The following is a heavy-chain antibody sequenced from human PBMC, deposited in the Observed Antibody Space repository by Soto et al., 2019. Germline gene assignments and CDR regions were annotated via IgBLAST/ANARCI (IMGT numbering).Heavy chain of an antibody. CDR2: IYWDDDK. CDR1: GFSLSTSGVG. CDR3: AHRRSRGLYYYYYYMDV. D-gene: IGHD2-2*01. J-gene: IGHJ6*03. V-gene: IGHV2-5*02. Sequence: SGPTLVKPTQTLTLTCTFSGFSLSTSGVGVGWIRQPPGKALEWLALIYWDDDKRYSPSLKSRLTITKDTSKNQVVLTMTNMDPVDTATYYCAHRRSRGLYYYYYYMDVWGKGTTVTVSS.